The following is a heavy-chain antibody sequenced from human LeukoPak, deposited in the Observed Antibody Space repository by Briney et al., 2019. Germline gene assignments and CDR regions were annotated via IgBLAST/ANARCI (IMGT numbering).Heavy chain of an antibody. D-gene: IGHD2-2*01. J-gene: IGHJ4*02. Sequence: GGSLRLSCAVAGFTFSSYAMSWVRQAPGKGLEWVSTTSGSDGSTYYADSVKGRFTISRDNSKNTLYLQMNSLRAEDTAVYYCAKLSGDCSSAGCNPYWGQGTRVTVSS. V-gene: IGHV3-23*01. CDR2: TSGSDGST. CDR3: AKLSGDCSSAGCNPY. CDR1: GFTFSSYA.